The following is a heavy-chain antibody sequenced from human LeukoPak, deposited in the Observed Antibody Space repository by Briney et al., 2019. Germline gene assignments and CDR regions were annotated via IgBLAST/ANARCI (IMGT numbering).Heavy chain of an antibody. Sequence: GGSLRLSCAASGFTFSGYYMSWIRKAPGTGLEWVSYISSLSTSSYYTDSVKGRFTISRDNAKNSLYLQMNNLRAEDTAVYYCGRDKEDWGQGTLVTVSS. V-gene: IGHV3-11*04. CDR2: ISSLSTSS. CDR3: GRDKED. CDR1: GFTFSGYY. J-gene: IGHJ4*02.